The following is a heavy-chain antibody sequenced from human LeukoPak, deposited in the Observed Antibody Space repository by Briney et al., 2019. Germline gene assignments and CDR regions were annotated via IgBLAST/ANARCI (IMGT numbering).Heavy chain of an antibody. CDR3: ARGADDYGAKRGGVDY. CDR2: IIPILGIA. CDR1: GGTFSSYA. Sequence: VASVKVSCKASGGTFSSYAISWVRQAPGQGLEWMGRIIPILGIANYAQKFQGRVTITADKSTSTAYMELSSLRSEDTAVYYCARGADDYGAKRGGVDYWGQGTLVTVSS. V-gene: IGHV1-69*04. J-gene: IGHJ4*02. D-gene: IGHD4-17*01.